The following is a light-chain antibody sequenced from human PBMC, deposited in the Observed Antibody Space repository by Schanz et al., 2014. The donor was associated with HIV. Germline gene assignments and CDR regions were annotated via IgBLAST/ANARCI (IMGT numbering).Light chain of an antibody. V-gene: IGKV3-20*01. CDR3: QQYGSSPL. CDR2: GAS. CDR1: QSVASSS. Sequence: EIVLTQSPGTLSLSPEERATLSCRASQSVASSSLAWYQQKPGQAPRLLIYGASSRVADIPDRFSGSGSGTDFTLTISRLEPEDFAVYYCQQYGSSPLFGPGTKVDIK. J-gene: IGKJ3*01.